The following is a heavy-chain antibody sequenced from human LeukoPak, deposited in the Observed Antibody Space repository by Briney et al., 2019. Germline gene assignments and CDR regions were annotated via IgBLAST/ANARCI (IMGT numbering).Heavy chain of an antibody. CDR1: GFTFIDYY. V-gene: IGHV3-11*03. CDR2: INGSSSDT. D-gene: IGHD2-15*01. CDR3: ARRGTTYCTVDSCHPNWFDP. J-gene: IGHJ5*02. Sequence: GGSLRLSCAAYGFTFIDYYMAWIRQAPGRGLEWISYINGSSSDTKYADSVKGRFTISRDNAKNSLYLLMNSLRAEDTAVYYCARRGTTYCTVDSCHPNWFDPWGQGTLVTVSS.